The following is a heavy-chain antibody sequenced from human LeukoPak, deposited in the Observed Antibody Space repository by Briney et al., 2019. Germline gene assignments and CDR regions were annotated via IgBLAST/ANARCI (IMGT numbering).Heavy chain of an antibody. Sequence: GGSLRLSCAASGFTFSSYWMNWVRQAPGKGLVWVSRIASDGSSTTYADSVKGRFTISKDDAESSLSLQMNSLRAEDTAIYYCTADGANSDPWGQGTLVTVSS. CDR3: TADGANSDP. CDR1: GFTFSSYW. CDR2: IASDGSST. J-gene: IGHJ5*02. D-gene: IGHD3-10*01. V-gene: IGHV3-74*01.